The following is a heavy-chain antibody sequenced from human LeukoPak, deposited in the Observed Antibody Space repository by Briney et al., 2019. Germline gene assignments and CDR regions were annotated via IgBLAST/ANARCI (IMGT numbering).Heavy chain of an antibody. CDR2: IIPIFGTA. Sequence: GPSVKVSCKASGGTFSSYAISWVRQAPGQGLEWMGRIIPIFGTANYAQKFQGRVTITTDESTSTAYMELSSLRSEDTAVYYCARDRMYSSGLYFDYWGQGTLVTVSS. V-gene: IGHV1-69*05. CDR1: GGTFSSYA. D-gene: IGHD6-19*01. J-gene: IGHJ4*02. CDR3: ARDRMYSSGLYFDY.